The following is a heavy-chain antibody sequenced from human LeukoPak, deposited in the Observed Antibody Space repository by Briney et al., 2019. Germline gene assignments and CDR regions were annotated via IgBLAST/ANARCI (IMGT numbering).Heavy chain of an antibody. Sequence: GGSLRLSCAASGFTFSSYGMHWVRQAPGKGLEWVAVISYDGSNKYYADSVKGRFTTSRDNSKNTLYLQMNSLRAEDTAVYYCAKNWNYFDYWGQGTLVTVSS. D-gene: IGHD1-1*01. CDR1: GFTFSSYG. CDR2: ISYDGSNK. J-gene: IGHJ4*02. CDR3: AKNWNYFDY. V-gene: IGHV3-30*18.